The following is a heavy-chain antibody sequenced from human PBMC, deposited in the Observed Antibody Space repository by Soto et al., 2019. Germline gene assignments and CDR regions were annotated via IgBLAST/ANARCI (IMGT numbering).Heavy chain of an antibody. CDR2: IIPIFGTA. CDR1: GGTFSSYA. D-gene: IGHD6-13*01. J-gene: IGHJ3*02. V-gene: IGHV1-69*01. CDR3: ARVVHPSSSSWYGGAFDI. Sequence: QVQLVQSGAEVKKPGSSVKVSCKASGGTFSSYAISWVRQAPGQGLEWMGGIIPIFGTANYAQKFQGRVPITADESTSTAYMALSSLRSEDTAVYYCARVVHPSSSSWYGGAFDIWGQGTMVTVSS.